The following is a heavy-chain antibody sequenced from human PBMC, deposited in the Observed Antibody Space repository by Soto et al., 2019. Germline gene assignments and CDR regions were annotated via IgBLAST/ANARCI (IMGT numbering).Heavy chain of an antibody. Sequence: GGSLRLSCAASGFTFSSYAMHWVRQAPGKGLEWVAVISYDGSNKYYADSVKGRFTISRDNSKNTLYLQMNSLRAEDTAVYYCAREYEGYSSSPDYYYYGMDVWGQGTTVTVSS. CDR3: AREYEGYSSSPDYYYYGMDV. J-gene: IGHJ6*02. V-gene: IGHV3-30-3*01. CDR1: GFTFSSYA. D-gene: IGHD6-6*01. CDR2: ISYDGSNK.